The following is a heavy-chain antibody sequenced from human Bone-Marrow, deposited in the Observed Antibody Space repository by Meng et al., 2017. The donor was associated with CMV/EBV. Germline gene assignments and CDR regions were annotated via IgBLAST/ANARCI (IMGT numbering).Heavy chain of an antibody. CDR1: GGSISSSSYY. CDR3: ARDPSGVRGSNAAFDI. V-gene: IGHV4-39*07. D-gene: IGHD2-8*01. J-gene: IGHJ3*02. Sequence: GSLRLSCTVSGGSISSSSYYWGWIRQPPGKGLEWIGSIYYSGSTYYNPSLKSRVTISVDTSKNQFSLKLSSVTAADTAVYYCARDPSGVRGSNAAFDIWGQGTLVTVSS. CDR2: IYYSGST.